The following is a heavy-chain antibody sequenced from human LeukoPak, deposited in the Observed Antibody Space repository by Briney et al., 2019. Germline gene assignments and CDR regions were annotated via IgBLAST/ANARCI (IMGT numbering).Heavy chain of an antibody. Sequence: ASVKVSCKASGYTFTSYGISWVRQAPGQGLEWMGWISAYNGNTNYAQKLQGRVTMTTDTSTSTACLELRSLRSDDTAVYYCARGRYDSSGYYFDYWGQGTLVTVSS. CDR2: ISAYNGNT. CDR3: ARGRYDSSGYYFDY. CDR1: GYTFTSYG. D-gene: IGHD3-22*01. J-gene: IGHJ4*02. V-gene: IGHV1-18*01.